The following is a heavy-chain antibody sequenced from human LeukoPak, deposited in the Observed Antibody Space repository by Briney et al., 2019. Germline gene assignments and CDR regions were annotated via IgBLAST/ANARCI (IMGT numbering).Heavy chain of an antibody. V-gene: IGHV3-48*01. CDR3: ARAWSYYDSSGYPYYFDY. CDR2: ITGSSSTI. CDR1: GFTFSSFS. D-gene: IGHD3-22*01. Sequence: GGSLRLSCAASGFTFSSFSMNWVRQAPGKGLEWVSFITGSSSTIYYADSVKGRFTISRDNSKNSLYLQMNSLRAEDTAVYYCARAWSYYDSSGYPYYFDYWGQGTLVTVSS. J-gene: IGHJ4*02.